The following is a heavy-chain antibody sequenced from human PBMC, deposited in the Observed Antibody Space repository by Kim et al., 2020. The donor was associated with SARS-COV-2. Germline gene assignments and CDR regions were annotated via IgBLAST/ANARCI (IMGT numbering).Heavy chain of an antibody. CDR1: GGTFSSYA. Sequence: SVKVSCKASGGTFSSYAISWVRQAPGQGLEWMGGIIPIFGTANYAQKFQGRVTITADESTSTAYMELSSLRSEDTAVYYCASNSGYDFWSASGVRFFDIWGQGTMVTVSS. D-gene: IGHD3-3*01. CDR2: IIPIFGTA. V-gene: IGHV1-69*13. CDR3: ASNSGYDFWSASGVRFFDI. J-gene: IGHJ3*02.